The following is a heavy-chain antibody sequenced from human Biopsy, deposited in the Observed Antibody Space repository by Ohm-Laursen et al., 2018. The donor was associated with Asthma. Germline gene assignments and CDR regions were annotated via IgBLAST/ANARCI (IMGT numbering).Heavy chain of an antibody. J-gene: IGHJ6*02. D-gene: IGHD3-10*01. V-gene: IGHV1-18*01. CDR3: ARAVDYSHYYGIDV. Sequence: SVKVPCKTSGYTFNSAGITWARQAPGQGLEWMGWISVYNGNTKDAQKLQDRVTMITDTSTSTAYMELRSLRSDDTAVYFCARAVDYSHYYGIDVWGQGTTVTVS. CDR1: GYTFNSAG. CDR2: ISVYNGNT.